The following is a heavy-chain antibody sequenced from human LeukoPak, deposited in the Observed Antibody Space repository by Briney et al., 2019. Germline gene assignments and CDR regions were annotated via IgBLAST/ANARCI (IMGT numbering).Heavy chain of an antibody. D-gene: IGHD6-6*01. CDR3: ARVEYSSSSPFYYYYYYMDV. Sequence: ASVKVSCKASGYTFTSYDINWVRQATGQGLEWMGWMNPNSGNTGYAQKFQGRVTMTRNTSISTAYMELSSLRSEDTAVYYCARVEYSSSSPFYYYYYYMDVWGKGTTVTVSS. J-gene: IGHJ6*03. CDR1: GYTFTSYD. V-gene: IGHV1-8*01. CDR2: MNPNSGNT.